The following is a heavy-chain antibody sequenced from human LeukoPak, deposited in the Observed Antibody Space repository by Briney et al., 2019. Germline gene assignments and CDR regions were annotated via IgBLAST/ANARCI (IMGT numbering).Heavy chain of an antibody. J-gene: IGHJ4*02. CDR1: GFTFSSYW. D-gene: IGHD4-23*01. V-gene: IGHV3-48*04. Sequence: GGSLRLSCAASGFTFSSYWMSWVRQAPGKGLEWVSYISSSGSTIYYADSVKGRFTISRDNAKNSLYLQMNSLRAEDTAVYYCARDYGGSSPFDYWGQGTLVTVSS. CDR3: ARDYGGSSPFDY. CDR2: ISSSGSTI.